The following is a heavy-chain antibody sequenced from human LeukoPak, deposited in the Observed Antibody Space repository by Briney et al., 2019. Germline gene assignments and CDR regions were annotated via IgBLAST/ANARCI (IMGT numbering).Heavy chain of an antibody. CDR3: ARTARLPSN. CDR1: GLTFSSYA. V-gene: IGHV3-48*04. CDR2: ISGSGSAI. J-gene: IGHJ4*02. D-gene: IGHD6-6*01. Sequence: GGSLRLSCAASGLTFSSYAMSWVRQAPGKGLECISYISGSGSAINYADSVKGRFTISRDNAKNSLYLQMNSLRAEDAAVYYCARTARLPSNWGQGTLVTVSS.